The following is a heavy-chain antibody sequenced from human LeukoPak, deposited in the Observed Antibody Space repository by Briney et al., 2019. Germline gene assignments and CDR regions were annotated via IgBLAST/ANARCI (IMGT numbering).Heavy chain of an antibody. D-gene: IGHD3-9*01. CDR1: GYSFTTYW. CDR3: ARGPNYDFLTGYYSSPFDY. CDR2: IYPGDSDT. V-gene: IGHV5-51*01. Sequence: GESLKISCKGSGYSFTTYWIGWVRQMPGKGLEWMGVIYPGDSDTRYSPSFQGQVTISVDKSTSTAYLQWISLRASDTAMYYCARGPNYDFLTGYYSSPFDYWGQGTLVSVSS. J-gene: IGHJ4*02.